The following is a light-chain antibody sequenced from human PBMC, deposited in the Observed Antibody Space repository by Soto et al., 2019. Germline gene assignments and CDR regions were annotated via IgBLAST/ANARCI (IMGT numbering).Light chain of an antibody. J-gene: IGLJ2*01. CDR3: QVWDSSSDHRGV. V-gene: IGLV3-21*02. CDR1: NFGSKS. CDR2: DDS. Sequence: SYELTQPPSVSVAPGQTARITCGGNNFGSKSVHWYQQKPGQAPVLVVYDDSDRPSGIPERFSGSNSGNTATLTISRVEAGDEADYYCQVWDSSSDHRGVFGGGTKLTVL.